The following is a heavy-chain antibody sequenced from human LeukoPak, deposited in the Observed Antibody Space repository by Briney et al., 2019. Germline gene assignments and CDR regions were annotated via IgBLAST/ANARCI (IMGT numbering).Heavy chain of an antibody. CDR3: ARDLSWNYGDY. D-gene: IGHD1-7*01. J-gene: IGHJ4*02. CDR1: GFTFSSYG. CDR2: ISYDGSNK. V-gene: IGHV3-30*03. Sequence: GGSLRLSCAASGFTFSSYGMHWVRQAPGKGLEWVAVISYDGSNKYYADSVKGRFTISRDNSKNTLYLQMNSLRAEDTAVYYCARDLSWNYGDYWGQGTLVTVSS.